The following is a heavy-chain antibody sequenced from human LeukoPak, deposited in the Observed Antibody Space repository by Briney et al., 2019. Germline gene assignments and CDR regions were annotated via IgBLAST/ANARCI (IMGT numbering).Heavy chain of an antibody. D-gene: IGHD3-10*01. V-gene: IGHV3-9*01. Sequence: GRSXRLSCAASGFTFDDYAMHWVRQAPGKGLEWVSGISWNSGSIGYADSVKGRFTISRDNAKNSLYLQMNSLRAEDTAVYYCARASWFGESGRLDPWGQGTLSPSPQ. CDR3: ARASWFGESGRLDP. CDR2: ISWNSGSI. J-gene: IGHJ5*02. CDR1: GFTFDDYA.